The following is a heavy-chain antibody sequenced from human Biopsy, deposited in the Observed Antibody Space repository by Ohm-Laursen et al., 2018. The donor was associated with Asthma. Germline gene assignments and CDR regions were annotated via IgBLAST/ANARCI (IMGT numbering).Heavy chain of an antibody. V-gene: IGHV1-3*01. CDR2: INAGNGNT. J-gene: IGHJ3*02. D-gene: IGHD3-9*01. CDR1: GDSFSNYA. CDR3: ARTYYDFLTGQVIDAFAI. Sequence: ASVKVSCKVSGDSFSNYAISWVRQAPGQRLEWMGWINAGNGNTKYSQKFQGRVTITRDTSASTAYMELSSLRSEDTAVYYCARTYYDFLTGQVIDAFAIWGQGTMVTVSS.